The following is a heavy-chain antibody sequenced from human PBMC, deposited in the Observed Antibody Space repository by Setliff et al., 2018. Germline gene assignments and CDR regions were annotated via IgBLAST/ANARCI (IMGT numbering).Heavy chain of an antibody. CDR2: ISDSSRTHT. V-gene: IGHV3-11*06. CDR3: ARGHTSMAP. D-gene: IGHD5-18*01. CDR1: GFKFSDYF. J-gene: IGHJ5*02. Sequence: GGSLRLSCEASGFKFSDYFMSWIRQAPGKGLEWLSHISDSSRTHTAYADSVRGRFTISRDNAKNSVYLQMNSLRAEDTAVYYCARGHTSMAPWGQGTLVTVSS.